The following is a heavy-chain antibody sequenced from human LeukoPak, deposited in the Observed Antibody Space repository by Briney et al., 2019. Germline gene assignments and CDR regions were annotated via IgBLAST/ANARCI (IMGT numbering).Heavy chain of an antibody. CDR3: ARAYYDFWSGDYYYYMDV. V-gene: IGHV4-59*01. D-gene: IGHD3-3*01. CDR1: GGSISSYY. Sequence: SETLSLTCTVSGGSISSYYWSWIRQPPGKGLEWIGYIYYSGSTNYNPSLKSRVTISVDTSKNQFSLKLSSVTAADTAAYYCARAYYDFWSGDYYYYMDVWGKGTTVTVSS. J-gene: IGHJ6*03. CDR2: IYYSGST.